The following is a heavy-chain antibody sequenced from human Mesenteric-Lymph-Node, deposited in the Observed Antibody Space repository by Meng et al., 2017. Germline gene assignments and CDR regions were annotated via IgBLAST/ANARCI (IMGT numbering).Heavy chain of an antibody. Sequence: GQLQEYGPGLVKPSATLSLTCPVSGCSISSYYWSWIRQPAGKGLGWIGRIYTSGSTNYNPSLKSRVTMSVDTSKNQFSLKLSSVTAADTAVYYCARDSGVGIRKWFDPWGQGTLVTVSS. J-gene: IGHJ5*02. CDR3: ARDSGVGIRKWFDP. CDR1: GCSISSYY. D-gene: IGHD2-21*01. CDR2: IYTSGST. V-gene: IGHV4-4*07.